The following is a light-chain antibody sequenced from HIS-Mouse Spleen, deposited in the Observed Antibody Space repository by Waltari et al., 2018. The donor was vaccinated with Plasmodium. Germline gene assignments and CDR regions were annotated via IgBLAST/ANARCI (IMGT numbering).Light chain of an antibody. J-gene: IGLJ2*01. Sequence: QSPLTQPPSASGSPGQSATISCTGTSSDVGGDNYVSWYQQHPGKAPNLMIYEVTKRPSGVPDRFSGSKSGNTASLTVSGLQAEDEADYYCSSYAGSNNLVFGGGTKLTVL. V-gene: IGLV2-8*01. CDR1: SSDVGGDNY. CDR2: EVT. CDR3: SSYAGSNNLV.